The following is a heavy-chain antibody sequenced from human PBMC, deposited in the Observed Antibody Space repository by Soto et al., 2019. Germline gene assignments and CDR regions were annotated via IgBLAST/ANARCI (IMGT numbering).Heavy chain of an antibody. J-gene: IGHJ4*02. V-gene: IGHV3-33*01. CDR2: IFHDGSEK. CDR3: ARDPADILTGYPDY. CDR1: GFSFSTCG. D-gene: IGHD3-9*01. Sequence: AGGSLRLSCEASGFSFSTCGMHWVRQAPGKGLEWVAAIFHDGSEKYYAHSVKGRFAISRDNSKNTLYLQMSSLRAEDTAVYYCARDPADILTGYPDYWGQGTMVTVSS.